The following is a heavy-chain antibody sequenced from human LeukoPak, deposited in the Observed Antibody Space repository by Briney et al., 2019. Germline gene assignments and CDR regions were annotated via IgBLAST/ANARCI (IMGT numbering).Heavy chain of an antibody. V-gene: IGHV5-51*01. CDR1: GYSFTSYW. D-gene: IGHD2-15*01. CDR3: ARYCSGGSCYRAYYYGMDV. CDR2: IYPGDSDT. J-gene: IGHJ6*02. Sequence: GESLKISCKGSGYSFTSYWIGWVRQMPGKGLEWMGIIYPGDSDTRYSPSFQGPVTISADKSISTAYLQWSSLKASDTAMYYCARYCSGGSCYRAYYYGMDVWGQGTTVTVSS.